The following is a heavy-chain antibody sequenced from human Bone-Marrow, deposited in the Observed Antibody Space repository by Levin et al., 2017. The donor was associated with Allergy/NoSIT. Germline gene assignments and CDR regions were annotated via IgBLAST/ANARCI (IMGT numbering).Heavy chain of an antibody. CDR1: GFTFSSYA. V-gene: IGHV3-23*01. Sequence: GESLKISCAASGFTFSSYAMSWVRQAPGKGLEWVSAISGSGGSTYYADSVKGRFTISRDNSKNTLYLQMNSLRAEDTAVYYCAKEGCSSTSCTRYYYYGMDVWGQGTTVTVSS. CDR2: ISGSGGST. CDR3: AKEGCSSTSCTRYYYYGMDV. J-gene: IGHJ6*02. D-gene: IGHD2-2*01.